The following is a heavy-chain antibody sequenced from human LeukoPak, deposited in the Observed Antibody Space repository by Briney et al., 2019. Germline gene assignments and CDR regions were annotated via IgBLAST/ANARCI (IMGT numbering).Heavy chain of an antibody. CDR1: GGSIRGYY. CDR2: IYYTGTT. Sequence: SETLSLTCTVSGGSIRGYYWSWIRHPPGKGLEWIGYIYYTGTTKYKPSLESRVTISVDTSKNQFSLKLTSVTAADTAVYYCGRHWSGDSSGYYPLDYWGQGTLVTVSS. J-gene: IGHJ4*02. D-gene: IGHD3-22*01. V-gene: IGHV4-59*08. CDR3: GRHWSGDSSGYYPLDY.